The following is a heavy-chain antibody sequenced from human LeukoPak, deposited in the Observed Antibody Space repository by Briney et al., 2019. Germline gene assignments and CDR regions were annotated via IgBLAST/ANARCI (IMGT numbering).Heavy chain of an antibody. Sequence: GGSLRLSCAASGFTFSSYGMTWVRQAPGKGLEWVSYISSSSSSTIYYADSVKGRFTISRDNSKNTLYLQMNSLRAEDTAVYYCAKDYHYYDTLYYYYMDVWGKGTTVTISS. J-gene: IGHJ6*03. CDR1: GFTFSSYG. CDR3: AKDYHYYDTLYYYYMDV. V-gene: IGHV3-48*01. D-gene: IGHD3-22*01. CDR2: ISSSSSSTI.